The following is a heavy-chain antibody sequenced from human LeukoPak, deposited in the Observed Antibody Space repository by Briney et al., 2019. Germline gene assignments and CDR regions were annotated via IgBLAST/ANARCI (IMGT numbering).Heavy chain of an antibody. Sequence: PGGSLRLSCTASGFTFSSSHWLTWVRQAPGKGLEWVANIKLDGSAKYYVDSVKGRFTISRDNSKNTLYLQMNSLRAEDTAVYYCAKKFPGTVAAGPDHWGQGTLVTVSS. CDR1: GFTFSSSHW. D-gene: IGHD6-13*01. CDR2: IKLDGSAK. CDR3: AKKFPGTVAAGPDH. V-gene: IGHV3-7*02. J-gene: IGHJ4*02.